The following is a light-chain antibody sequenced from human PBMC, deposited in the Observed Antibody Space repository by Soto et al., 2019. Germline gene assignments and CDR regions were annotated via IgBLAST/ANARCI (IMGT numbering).Light chain of an antibody. Sequence: EIVLTQSQGTLSLSPGDRATLSCRASKSVRTYLAWYQQKPGQAPRLLIYDASNRSTGIPARFSGGGSGTDFTLAISSLEPEEFAVYYCHQRGSLPFTFGGGTKVEIK. V-gene: IGKV3-11*01. CDR3: HQRGSLPFT. J-gene: IGKJ4*01. CDR1: KSVRTY. CDR2: DAS.